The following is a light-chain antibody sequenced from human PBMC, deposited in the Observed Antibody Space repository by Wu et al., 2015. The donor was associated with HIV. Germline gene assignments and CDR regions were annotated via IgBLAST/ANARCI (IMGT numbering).Light chain of an antibody. CDR2: SAS. J-gene: IGKJ4*01. CDR1: QDIDRD. CDR3: QQLHNHPPFT. V-gene: IGKV1-9*01. Sequence: DIQLTQSPPFLSAFVGNRVTVTCRASQDIDRDLVWYQQKPGRAPKLLIYSASNLQSGVPSRFSGSGSGTTFTLTINSLQPEDSAIYFCQQLHNHPPFTFGGGTKVEI.